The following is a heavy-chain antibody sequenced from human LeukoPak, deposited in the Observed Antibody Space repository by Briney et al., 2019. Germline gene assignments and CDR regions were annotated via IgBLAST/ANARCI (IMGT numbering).Heavy chain of an antibody. J-gene: IGHJ4*02. CDR1: GGSFSGYH. V-gene: IGHV4-34*01. CDR2: INHSGST. D-gene: IGHD4-11*01. Sequence: SETLSLTCAVYGGSFSGYHWSWIRQPPGKGLERIGEINHSGSTNYNPSLKSRVTISVDTSKNQFSLKLSSVTAADTAVYYCARGTTVKFDYWGQGTLVTVSS. CDR3: ARGTTVKFDY.